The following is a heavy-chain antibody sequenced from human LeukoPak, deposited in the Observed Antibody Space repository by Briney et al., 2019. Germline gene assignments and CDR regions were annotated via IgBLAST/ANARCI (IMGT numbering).Heavy chain of an antibody. J-gene: IGHJ4*02. CDR1: GYTFTGYY. D-gene: IGHD3-10*01. CDR2: INPNSGGT. CDR3: ARGLTMVRGVTQYYFDY. Sequence: GASVKVSCKASGYTFTGYYMHWVRQAPGQGLEWMGWINPNSGGTNYAQKFQGRVTMTRDTSISTAYMELSRLRSDDTAVYYCARGLTMVRGVTQYYFDYWGQGTLVTVSS. V-gene: IGHV1-2*02.